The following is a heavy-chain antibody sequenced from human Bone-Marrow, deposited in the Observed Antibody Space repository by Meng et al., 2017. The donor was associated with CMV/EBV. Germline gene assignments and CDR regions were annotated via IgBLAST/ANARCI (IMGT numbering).Heavy chain of an antibody. D-gene: IGHD3-3*01. CDR2: ISAYNGNT. J-gene: IGHJ5*02. CDR1: GYTFTSYG. Sequence: ASVKVSCKASGYTFTSYGISWVRQAPGQGLEWMGWISAYNGNTNYAQKLQGRVTMTRNTSISTAYMELSSLRSEDTAVYYCARESLLYYDFWSGYLPGTRNWFDPWGQGTLVTVSS. V-gene: IGHV1-18*01. CDR3: ARESLLYYDFWSGYLPGTRNWFDP.